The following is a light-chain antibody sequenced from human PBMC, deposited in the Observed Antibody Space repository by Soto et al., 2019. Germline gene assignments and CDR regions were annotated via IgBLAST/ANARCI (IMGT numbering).Light chain of an antibody. Sequence: EIVMTQSPATLSVSPGERATLSCRASQSVSSNLAWYQQKPGQAPRLLIYGASTRATGITDRFSGSGSGTEFTLTISSLQSEDLAVYYCQQYNNWPITFGQGTRLEIK. J-gene: IGKJ5*01. CDR3: QQYNNWPIT. CDR2: GAS. V-gene: IGKV3-15*01. CDR1: QSVSSN.